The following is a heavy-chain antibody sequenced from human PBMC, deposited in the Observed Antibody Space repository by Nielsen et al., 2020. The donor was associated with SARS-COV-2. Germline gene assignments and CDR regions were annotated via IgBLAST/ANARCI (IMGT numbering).Heavy chain of an antibody. Sequence: GESLKISCAASGPRFSIYEMNWVRQAPGKGLEWVSGISTSGDTTYYSDSVKGRFTISRDNSKNTLYLQMNSLRAEDTAVYYCAKDQITFGGVIGVFDYWGQGTLVTVSS. V-gene: IGHV3-23*01. J-gene: IGHJ4*02. CDR1: GPRFSIYE. CDR2: ISTSGDTT. CDR3: AKDQITFGGVIGVFDY. D-gene: IGHD3-16*02.